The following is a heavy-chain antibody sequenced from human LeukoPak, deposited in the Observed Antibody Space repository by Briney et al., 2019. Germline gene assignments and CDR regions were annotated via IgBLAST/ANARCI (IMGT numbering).Heavy chain of an antibody. CDR3: ASFSSSWSF. V-gene: IGHV4-39*07. CDR2: IYYSGST. D-gene: IGHD6-13*01. Sequence: SDTLSLTCTVSGGSMSSSSYYWGWIRQPPGKGLEWIGSIYYSGSTYYNPSLKSRVTISVDTSKNQFSLKLSSVTAADTAVYYCASFSSSWSFWGQGTMVTVSS. CDR1: GGSMSSSSYY. J-gene: IGHJ3*01.